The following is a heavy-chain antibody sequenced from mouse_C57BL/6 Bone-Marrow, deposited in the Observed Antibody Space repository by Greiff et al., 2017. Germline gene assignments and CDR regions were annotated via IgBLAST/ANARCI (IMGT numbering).Heavy chain of an antibody. CDR3: ARIYGNYGYWYFDV. Sequence: VQLQQPGAELVKPGASVKMSCKASGYTFTSYWITWVKQRPGQGLEWIGDIYPGSGSTNYNEKFKSKATLTVDTSSSTAYMQLSSLTSEDSAVYYCARIYGNYGYWYFDVWGTGTTVTVSS. D-gene: IGHD2-1*01. V-gene: IGHV1-55*01. CDR2: IYPGSGST. CDR1: GYTFTSYW. J-gene: IGHJ1*03.